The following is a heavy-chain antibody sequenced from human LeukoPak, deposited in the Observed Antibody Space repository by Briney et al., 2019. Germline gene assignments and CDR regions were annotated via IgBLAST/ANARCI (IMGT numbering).Heavy chain of an antibody. V-gene: IGHV1-69*13. CDR2: IIPAFGTT. Sequence: SVRVSCKASGGTFSSFTISWMRQAPGQGLEWMGGIIPAFGTTYNGQKFQGRLTVTADESTDTAYMNLRGLTSEDTAVYYCARDRGDYFDYWGQGTPVTVSS. CDR3: ARDRGDYFDY. CDR1: GGTFSSFT. D-gene: IGHD3-10*01. J-gene: IGHJ4*02.